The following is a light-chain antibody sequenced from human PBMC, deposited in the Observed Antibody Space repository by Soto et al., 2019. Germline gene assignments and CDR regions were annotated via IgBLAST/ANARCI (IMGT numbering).Light chain of an antibody. Sequence: QSALTQPASVSGSPGQSVTISCSGSDIGNYNLVSWYQHLPGRAPKLLIFGVTMRPSGISDRFSGSKSASTASLTISGLQAEDEGDYYCASYAGSRTYVFGSGTKVTVL. CDR3: ASYAGSRTYV. CDR1: SDIGNYNL. V-gene: IGLV2-23*02. CDR2: GVT. J-gene: IGLJ1*01.